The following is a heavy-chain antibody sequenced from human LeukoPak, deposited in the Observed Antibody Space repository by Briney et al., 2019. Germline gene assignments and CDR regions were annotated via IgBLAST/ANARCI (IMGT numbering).Heavy chain of an antibody. Sequence: SGGSLRLSCAASGFTFTSYAMNWVRQAPGKGLEWVSVISGSGGSTYYADSVKGRFTISRDNSKNTLELQMSSLRAEDTAVYYCAKTTKLEYSNFFDYWGQGTLVTVSS. V-gene: IGHV3-23*01. J-gene: IGHJ4*02. D-gene: IGHD6-6*01. CDR1: GFTFTSYA. CDR3: AKTTKLEYSNFFDY. CDR2: ISGSGGST.